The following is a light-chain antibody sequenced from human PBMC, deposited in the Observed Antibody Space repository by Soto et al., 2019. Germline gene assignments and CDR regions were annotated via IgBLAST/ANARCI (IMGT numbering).Light chain of an antibody. V-gene: IGLV2-14*01. CDR3: SSYTNSNTQV. J-gene: IGLJ2*01. Sequence: QSALTQPASISGSPGQSIAISCTGTGSDIGAYNYVCWYQQHPGKAPKLIIYDVTSRPSGVPDRFSGSKTGNTASLTVSGLQAEDEADYYCSSYTNSNTQVFGGGTKLTVL. CDR1: GSDIGAYNY. CDR2: DVT.